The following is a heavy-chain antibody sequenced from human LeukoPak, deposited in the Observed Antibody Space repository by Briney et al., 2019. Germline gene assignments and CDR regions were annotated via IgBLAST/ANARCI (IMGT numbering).Heavy chain of an antibody. J-gene: IGHJ4*02. Sequence: SSETLSLTCAVYGGSFSGYYWSWIRQPPGKGLEWIGEINHSGSTNYNPSLKSRVTISVDTSKNQFSLKLSSVTAADTAVYYCARKRGIAAAGTPRPFDYWGQGTLVTVSS. CDR3: ARKRGIAAAGTPRPFDY. CDR1: GGSFSGYY. D-gene: IGHD6-13*01. CDR2: INHSGST. V-gene: IGHV4-34*01.